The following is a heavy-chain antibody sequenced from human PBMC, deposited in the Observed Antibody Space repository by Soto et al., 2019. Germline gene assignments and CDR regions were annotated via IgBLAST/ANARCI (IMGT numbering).Heavy chain of an antibody. Sequence: QVQLVQSGAEVKKPGSSVKVSCKASGGTFSSYTISWVRQAPGQGLEWMGRIIPILGIANYAQKFQGRVTITADKSTSTAYMELSSLRSEDTAVYYCSINYYGSGTVPPPVAFDIWGQGTMLTVSS. V-gene: IGHV1-69*02. CDR2: IIPILGIA. CDR3: SINYYGSGTVPPPVAFDI. CDR1: GGTFSSYT. D-gene: IGHD3-10*01. J-gene: IGHJ3*02.